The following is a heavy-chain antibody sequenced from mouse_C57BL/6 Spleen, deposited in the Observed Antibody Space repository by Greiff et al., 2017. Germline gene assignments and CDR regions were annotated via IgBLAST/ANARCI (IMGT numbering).Heavy chain of an antibody. Sequence: LQESGAELVRPGTSVKVSCKASGYAFTNYLIEWVKQRPGQGLEWIGVINPGSGGTNYNEKFKGKATLTADKSSSTAYMQLSSLTSEDSAVYFCARSPSYDYDEAWFAYWGQGTLVTVSA. V-gene: IGHV1-54*01. CDR1: GYAFTNYL. CDR3: ARSPSYDYDEAWFAY. D-gene: IGHD2-4*01. CDR2: INPGSGGT. J-gene: IGHJ3*01.